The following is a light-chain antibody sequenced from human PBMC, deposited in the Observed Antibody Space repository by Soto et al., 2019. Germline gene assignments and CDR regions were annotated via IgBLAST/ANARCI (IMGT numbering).Light chain of an antibody. Sequence: DLVMAQFPDTLIVSVGASATITCRSSHILMYSSDNGNYLTWYQQKPGQPPKLLSDWASTLQSGVPDRFSGSGSGTDFTLTINSLQAEDVAVYYCQQYYSIPWTFGQGTKVDNK. CDR1: HILMYSSDNGNY. J-gene: IGKJ1*01. CDR2: WAS. V-gene: IGKV4-1*01. CDR3: QQYYSIPWT.